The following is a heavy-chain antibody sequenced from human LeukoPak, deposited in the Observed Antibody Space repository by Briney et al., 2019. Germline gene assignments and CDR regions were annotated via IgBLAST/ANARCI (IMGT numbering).Heavy chain of an antibody. CDR1: GGSISSYY. CDR2: VYYSGNT. Sequence: PSETLSLTCTVSGGSISSYYWNWIRQPPGKGLEWIGYVYYSGNTNYNASLKSRVTISVDTSNNQFSLRLSSVTAADTAVYFRARESRWSNYFEYWGQGTLVTVSS. J-gene: IGHJ4*02. V-gene: IGHV4-59*01. CDR3: ARESRWSNYFEY. D-gene: IGHD4-23*01.